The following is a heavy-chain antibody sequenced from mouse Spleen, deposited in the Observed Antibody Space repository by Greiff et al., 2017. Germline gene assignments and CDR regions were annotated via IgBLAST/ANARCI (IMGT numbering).Heavy chain of an antibody. D-gene: IGHD1-1*01. CDR1: GFTFSSYA. Sequence: EVQVVESGGGLVKPGGSLKLSCAASGFTFSSYAMSWVRQTPEKRLEWVATISDGGSYTYYPDNVKGRFTISRDNAKNNLYLQMSHLKSEDTAMYYCARDLDYYGSSYGGFAYWGQGTLVTVSA. V-gene: IGHV5-4*01. CDR3: ARDLDYYGSSYGGFAY. J-gene: IGHJ3*01. CDR2: ISDGGSYT.